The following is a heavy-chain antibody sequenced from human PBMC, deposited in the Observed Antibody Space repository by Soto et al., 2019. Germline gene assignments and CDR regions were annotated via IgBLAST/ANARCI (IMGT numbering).Heavy chain of an antibody. D-gene: IGHD3-16*02. CDR3: TTGPSYRLRLGELSLPY. Sequence: PGGSLRLSCAASGFTFSNAWMNWVRQAPGKGLEWVGRIKSKTDGGTTDYAAPVKGRFTISRDDSKNTLYLQMNSLKTEDTAVYYCTTGPSYRLRLGELSLPYWGQGTLVTVSS. CDR1: GFTFSNAW. CDR2: IKSKTDGGTT. V-gene: IGHV3-15*07. J-gene: IGHJ4*02.